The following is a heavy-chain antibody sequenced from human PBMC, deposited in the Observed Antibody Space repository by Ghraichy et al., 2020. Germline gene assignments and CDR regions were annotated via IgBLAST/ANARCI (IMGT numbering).Heavy chain of an antibody. J-gene: IGHJ4*02. D-gene: IGHD2-21*01. CDR1: GGSISSSNYY. CDR2: IYYLGAT. CDR3: ARQEDHYSGGGASFDY. Sequence: SETLSLTCNVSGGSISSSNYYWGWIRQPPGKGLEWIGIIYYLGATYYNPSLKSRVTMSMDRSKNLFSLKLTSVTAADTAMYYCARQEDHYSGGGASFDYWGRGTLVTVS. V-gene: IGHV4-39*01.